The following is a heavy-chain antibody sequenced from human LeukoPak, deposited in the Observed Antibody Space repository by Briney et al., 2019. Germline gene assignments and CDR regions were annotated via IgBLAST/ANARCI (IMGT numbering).Heavy chain of an antibody. D-gene: IGHD3-9*01. Sequence: PGGSLRLSCAASGFTFSSYGMHWVRQAPGKGLEWVAFIRYDGSNKYYADSVKGRFTISRDNSKNTLYLQMNSLRAEDTAVYYWAKKEAYYGILTGYYPAFDPWGQGTLVTVSS. J-gene: IGHJ5*02. CDR2: IRYDGSNK. V-gene: IGHV3-30*02. CDR3: AKKEAYYGILTGYYPAFDP. CDR1: GFTFSSYG.